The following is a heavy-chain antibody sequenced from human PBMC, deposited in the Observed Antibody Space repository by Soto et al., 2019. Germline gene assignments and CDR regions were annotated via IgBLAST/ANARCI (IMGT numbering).Heavy chain of an antibody. CDR3: ARDVLYSTSRIDS. CDR1: GGSISSGDYY. CDR2: IYYSGST. V-gene: IGHV4-30-4*01. Sequence: PSETLSLTCTVYGGSISSGDYYWSWIRQPPGKGLEWIGYIYYSGSTYYTPSLRSRVTISVDTSKNQFSLKLSSVTAADTAVYYCARDVLYSTSRIDSWGQGTLVT. J-gene: IGHJ4*02. D-gene: IGHD6-6*01.